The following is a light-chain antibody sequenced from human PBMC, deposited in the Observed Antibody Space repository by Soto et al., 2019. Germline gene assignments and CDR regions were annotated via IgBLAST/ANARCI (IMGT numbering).Light chain of an antibody. CDR2: DVN. CDR1: SIDVRCYNY. J-gene: IGLJ1*01. CDR3: NSFTTSTTFV. Sequence: QSALAQPASVSGSRVQSINISCTGTSIDVRCYNYVSWFQQHPGKVPKLIIYDVNNWPSGVSDRFSGSNSCNTASLTTSGLQHVDEADYYCNSFTTSTTFVFGTGTKLTVL. V-gene: IGLV2-14*03.